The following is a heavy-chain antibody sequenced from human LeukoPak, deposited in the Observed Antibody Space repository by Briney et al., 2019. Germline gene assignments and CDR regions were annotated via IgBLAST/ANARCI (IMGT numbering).Heavy chain of an antibody. D-gene: IGHD2-15*01. CDR3: AKDIEEGFDP. CDR1: GFTFSSYG. J-gene: IGHJ5*02. Sequence: GGSLRLSCAASGFTFSSYGMHWVRQAPGKGLEWVAVISYDGSNKYYADSVKGRFTISRDNSKNTLYLQMNSLRAEDTAVYYCAKDIEEGFDPWGQGTLVTVSS. V-gene: IGHV3-30*18. CDR2: ISYDGSNK.